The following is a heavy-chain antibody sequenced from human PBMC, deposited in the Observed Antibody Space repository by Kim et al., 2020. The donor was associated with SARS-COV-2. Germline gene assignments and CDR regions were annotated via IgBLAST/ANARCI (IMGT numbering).Heavy chain of an antibody. D-gene: IGHD5-12*01. CDR3: ARVPPWLRTSFDY. J-gene: IGHJ4*02. CDR1: GFTFSSYW. CDR2: IKQDGSEK. Sequence: GGSLRLSCAASGFTFSSYWMSWVRQAPGKGLEWVANIKQDGSEKYYVDSVKGRFTISRDNAKNSLYLQMNSLRSEDTAVYYCARVPPWLRTSFDYWGQGTLVTVSS. V-gene: IGHV3-7*01.